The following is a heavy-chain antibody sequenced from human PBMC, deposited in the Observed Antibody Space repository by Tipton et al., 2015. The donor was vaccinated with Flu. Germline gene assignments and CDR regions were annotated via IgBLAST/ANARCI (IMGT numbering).Heavy chain of an antibody. D-gene: IGHD4-17*01. CDR1: GGSTSSGGYY. J-gene: IGHJ2*01. V-gene: IGHV4-61*02. Sequence: LRLSCTVSGGSTSSGGYYWGWIRQHPGKGLEWIGRIYTSGSTKYSPSLKSRVTMSLDTSKNQFSLKMTSVTAADTAMYYCAREYTPYGDYYYFDVWGRGTLVTVSS. CDR2: IYTSGST. CDR3: AREYTPYGDYYYFDV.